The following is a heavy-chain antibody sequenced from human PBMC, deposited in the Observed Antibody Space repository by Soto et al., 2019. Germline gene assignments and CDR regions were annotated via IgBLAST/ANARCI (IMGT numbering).Heavy chain of an antibody. V-gene: IGHV3-48*01. CDR1: GFTFSSYS. CDR2: ISSSSSTI. J-gene: IGHJ6*02. CDR3: ARELKKGPAPLGYYYGMDV. Sequence: GGSLRLSCAASGFTFSSYSMNWVRQAPGKGLEWVSYISSSSSTIYYADSVKGRFTISRENAKNTLYLQMNSLRAEDTAVYYCARELKKGPAPLGYYYGMDVWGQGTTVTVSS.